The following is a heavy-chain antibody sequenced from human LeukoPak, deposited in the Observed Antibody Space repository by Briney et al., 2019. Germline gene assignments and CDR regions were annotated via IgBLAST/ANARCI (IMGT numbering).Heavy chain of an antibody. CDR2: INSGNGNT. V-gene: IGHV1-3*01. CDR3: ARDRYQDFWSGSLTYYYYYMDV. J-gene: IGHJ6*03. D-gene: IGHD3-3*01. Sequence: ASVKVSCKASGYTFTTYAMHWVRQAPGQRLEWMGWINSGNGNTKYSQKFQGRVTITRDTSASTAYMGLSSLRSEDTAAYYCARDRYQDFWSGSLTYYYYYMDVWGKGTTVTVSS. CDR1: GYTFTTYA.